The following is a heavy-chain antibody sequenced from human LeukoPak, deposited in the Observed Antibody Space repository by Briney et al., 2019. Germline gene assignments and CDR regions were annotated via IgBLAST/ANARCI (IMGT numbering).Heavy chain of an antibody. J-gene: IGHJ4*02. D-gene: IGHD3-22*01. V-gene: IGHV3-23*01. CDR3: AKFDDSSGYYRY. CDR2: ISGSGGST. CDR1: GFTFSTYA. Sequence: GGSLRLSCAASGFTFSTYAMSWVRQAPGKGLEWVSAISGSGGSTYYADSVKGRFTISRDNSKNTLYLQMNSLRAEDTAVYYCAKFDDSSGYYRYWGQGTLVTVSS.